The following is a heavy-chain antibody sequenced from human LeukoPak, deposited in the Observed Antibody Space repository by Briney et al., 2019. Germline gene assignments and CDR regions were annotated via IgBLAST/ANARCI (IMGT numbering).Heavy chain of an antibody. V-gene: IGHV1-69*05. J-gene: IGHJ4*02. CDR3: ARCGSYYGGVPHY. CDR1: GGTFSSYA. CDR2: IIPIFGTA. D-gene: IGHD1-26*01. Sequence: ASVKVSCKASGGTFSSYAISWVRQPPGQGLEWMGGIIPIFGTANYAQKFQGRVTITTDESTSTAYMELSSLRSEDTAVYYCARCGSYYGGVPHYWGQGTLVTVSS.